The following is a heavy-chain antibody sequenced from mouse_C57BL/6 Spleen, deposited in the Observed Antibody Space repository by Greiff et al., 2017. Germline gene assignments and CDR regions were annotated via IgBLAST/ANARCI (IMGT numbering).Heavy chain of an antibody. CDR1: GYSITSGYY. V-gene: IGHV3-6*01. D-gene: IGHD2-4*01. J-gene: IGHJ4*01. Sequence: VQLQQSGPGLVKPSQSLSLTCSVTGYSITSGYYWNWIRQFPGNKLEWMGYINYDGSNNYNPSLKNRISITRDTSKNQFFLKLNSVTTEDAATYYCAREGDYDSMDYWGQGTSVTVSS. CDR2: INYDGSN. CDR3: AREGDYDSMDY.